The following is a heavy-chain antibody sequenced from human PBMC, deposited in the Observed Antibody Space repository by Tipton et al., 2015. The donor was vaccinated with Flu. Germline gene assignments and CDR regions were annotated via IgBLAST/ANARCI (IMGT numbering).Heavy chain of an antibody. CDR1: GGSISSGSYY. Sequence: LRPSCTVSGGSISSGSYYWSWIRQPAGKGLEWIGRTYTSGSTNYNPSPKSRVTISVDTSKNQFSLKLSSVTAADTAVYYCARGVIYYDSSGPVTDAFDIWGQGTMVTVSS. CDR3: ARGVIYYDSSGPVTDAFDI. CDR2: TYTSGST. D-gene: IGHD3-22*01. J-gene: IGHJ3*02. V-gene: IGHV4-61*02.